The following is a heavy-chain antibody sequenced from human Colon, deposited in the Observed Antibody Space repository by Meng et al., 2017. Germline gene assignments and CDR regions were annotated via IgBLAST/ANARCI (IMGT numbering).Heavy chain of an antibody. J-gene: IGHJ4*02. CDR1: GGSNSSYY. CDR3: AGGPWELDY. CDR2: SHYSGSS. V-gene: IGHV4-59*01. D-gene: IGHD1-26*01. Sequence: GPRKGSGPGLVKPSETLSLTCIASGGSNSSYYWNWIRQPPGKALEWIGYSHYSGSSNYNPSLKSRVTMSVDTSKNQFSLKLTPVTAADTAVYYCAGGPWELDYWGQGTLVTVSS.